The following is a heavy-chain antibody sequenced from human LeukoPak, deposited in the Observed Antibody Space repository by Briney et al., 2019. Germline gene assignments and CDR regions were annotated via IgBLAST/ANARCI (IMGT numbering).Heavy chain of an antibody. V-gene: IGHV4-31*03. Sequence: SETLSLTCTVSGGSISSGGYYWSWIRQPPGKGLEWIGYIYYSGSTYYTPSLKSRVTISVDTSKIHFSLKLSSVTAADTVVYYCARTFRGVRGVTKYYFDYWGQGTLVSVSS. J-gene: IGHJ4*02. CDR1: GGSISSGGYY. CDR2: IYYSGST. CDR3: ARTFRGVRGVTKYYFDY. D-gene: IGHD3-10*01.